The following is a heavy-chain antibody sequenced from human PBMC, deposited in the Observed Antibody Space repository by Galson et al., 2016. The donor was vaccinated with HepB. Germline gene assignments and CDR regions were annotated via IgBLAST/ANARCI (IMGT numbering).Heavy chain of an antibody. Sequence: SLRLSCAASGFTFGAYGMHWVRQAPGKGLEGVAVIYFDGRSEYYAESVKGRFTVSRDNFKNILFLQMDSLRVEDTALYYCARSRAQLGPPDYWGQGTRVSVAS. CDR1: GFTFGAYG. CDR3: ARSRAQLGPPDY. CDR2: IYFDGRSE. D-gene: IGHD2-2*01. V-gene: IGHV3-33*03. J-gene: IGHJ4*02.